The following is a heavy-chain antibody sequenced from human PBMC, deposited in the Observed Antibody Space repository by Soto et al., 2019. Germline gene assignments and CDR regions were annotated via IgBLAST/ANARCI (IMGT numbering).Heavy chain of an antibody. D-gene: IGHD1-1*01. V-gene: IGHV3-23*01. J-gene: IGHJ3*02. CDR3: AKATATSGGAFEI. CDR1: GFICSSYY. Sequence: LRLSCAVSGFICSSYYMSWVRQAPGKGLEWVSTILVGGSTHYEDSVKGRFTISRDTSKNTVYLQMNSLTAGDTAFYYCAKATATSGGAFEIYGQGTMVTVSS. CDR2: ILVGGST.